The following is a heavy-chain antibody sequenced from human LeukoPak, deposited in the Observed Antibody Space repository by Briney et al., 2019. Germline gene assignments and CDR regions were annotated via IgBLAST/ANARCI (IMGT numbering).Heavy chain of an antibody. J-gene: IGHJ5*02. CDR2: IIPILGIA. V-gene: IGHV1-69*02. CDR1: GGTFISYT. CDR3: ARGITIFGVVPA. Sequence: GASVKVSCKASGGTFISYTISWVGQAPGQGREWRGRIIPILGIANYAQKFQGRVTITTDKARSTAYMELSSLRSEDTAVYYCARGITIFGVVPAWGQGTLVTVSS. D-gene: IGHD3-3*01.